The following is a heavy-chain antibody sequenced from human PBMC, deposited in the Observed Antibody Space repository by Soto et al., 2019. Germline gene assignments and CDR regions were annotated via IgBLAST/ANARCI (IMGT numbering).Heavy chain of an antibody. CDR2: IWYDGGNK. CDR1: GFNFSSYV. J-gene: IGHJ4*02. Sequence: QVQLVESGGGVVQPGRPLRLSCAASGFNFSSYVMHWVRQAPGTGLEGVAVIWYDGGNKYYADSVQGLFTISRDNSKSTLYLQMTRLRAEDTAVYYCARDGQWLPRDGLRSSYYFDYWGQGTLVTVSS. CDR3: ARDGQWLPRDGLRSSYYFDY. D-gene: IGHD6-19*01. V-gene: IGHV3-33*01.